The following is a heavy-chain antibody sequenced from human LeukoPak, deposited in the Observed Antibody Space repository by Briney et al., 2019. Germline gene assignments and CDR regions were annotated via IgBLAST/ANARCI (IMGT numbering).Heavy chain of an antibody. CDR3: ARDPEDSSGYYLGGFDY. V-gene: IGHV3-30-3*01. D-gene: IGHD3-22*01. CDR2: ISYDGSNK. CDR1: GFTFSSYS. Sequence: GGSLGLSCAASGFTFSSYSMHWVRQAPGKGLEWVAVISYDGSNKYYADSVKGRFTISRDNSKNTLYLQMNSLRAEDTAVYYCARDPEDSSGYYLGGFDYWGQGTLVTVSS. J-gene: IGHJ4*02.